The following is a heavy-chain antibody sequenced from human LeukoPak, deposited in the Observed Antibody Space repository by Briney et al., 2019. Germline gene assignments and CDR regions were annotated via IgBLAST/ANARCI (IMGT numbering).Heavy chain of an antibody. CDR2: IYCSGST. D-gene: IGHD6-6*01. J-gene: IGHJ6*03. CDR1: GGSISSSSYY. Sequence: PSETLSLTCTVSGGSISSSSYYWGWIRQPPGKGLEWIGSIYCSGSTYYNPSLKSRVTISVDTSKNQFSLKLSSVTAADTAVYYCARLSGLVLDPYYYYYYYMDVWGKGTTVTVSS. V-gene: IGHV4-39*01. CDR3: ARLSGLVLDPYYYYYYYMDV.